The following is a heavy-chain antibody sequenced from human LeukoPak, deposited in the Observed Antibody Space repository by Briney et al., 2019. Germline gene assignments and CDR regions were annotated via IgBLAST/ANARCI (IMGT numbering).Heavy chain of an antibody. V-gene: IGHV3-23*01. D-gene: IGHD3-10*01. CDR1: GFTFSSYG. Sequence: GGSLRLSCAASGFTFSSYGMSGGRQAPGKGLEWGSAISGSGGSTYYADSVKGRFTISRDNSKNTLYLQMNRLRAEDTAVYYSAKDYGSGSYYNGWFDPWGQGTLVTVSS. J-gene: IGHJ5*02. CDR3: AKDYGSGSYYNGWFDP. CDR2: ISGSGGST.